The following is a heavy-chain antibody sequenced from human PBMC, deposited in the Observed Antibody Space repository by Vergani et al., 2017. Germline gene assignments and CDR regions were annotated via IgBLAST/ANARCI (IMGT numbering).Heavy chain of an antibody. J-gene: IGHJ4*02. CDR2: ISGSSSTI. V-gene: IGHV3-48*04. CDR1: GFTFSSYG. CDR3: AKGRSPMTGYFVY. Sequence: VQLVESGGGVVQPGRSLRLSCAASGFTFSSYGMHWVRQAPGKGLEWVSAISGSSSTIYYADSVKGRFTISRDNAKNSLYLQMNSLRAEDTAVYYCAKGRSPMTGYFVYWGQGTLVTVSS. D-gene: IGHD3-9*01.